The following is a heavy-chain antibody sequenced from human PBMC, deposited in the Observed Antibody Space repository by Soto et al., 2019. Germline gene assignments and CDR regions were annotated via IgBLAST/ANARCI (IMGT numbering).Heavy chain of an antibody. D-gene: IGHD4-17*01. CDR2: ISYDGSNK. J-gene: IGHJ4*02. V-gene: IGHV3-30*18. CDR3: AKELRLYGDILDY. CDR1: GFTFNNYG. Sequence: QVQLVESGGGVVQPGRSLRLSCAASGFTFNNYGMHWVRQAPGKGLEWVAVISYDGSNKYYADSMKGRFTISRDNSKNTLYLQMNSLRAEDTAVYYCAKELRLYGDILDYWGQGTLVTVSS.